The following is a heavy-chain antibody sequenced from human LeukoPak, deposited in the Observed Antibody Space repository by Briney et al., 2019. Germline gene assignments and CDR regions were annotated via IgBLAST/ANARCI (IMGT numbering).Heavy chain of an antibody. J-gene: IGHJ3*02. CDR1: GFTFSSYW. D-gene: IGHD1-1*01. V-gene: IGHV3-7*01. CDR2: IKQDGSEK. Sequence: GGSLRLSCAASGFTFSSYWMSWVRQAPGKGLEWVANIKQDGSEKYYVDSVKGRFTISRDNAKNSLFLQMNSLRAEDTAVYFCARGWYTDAFDIWGQGTMVTVSS. CDR3: ARGWYTDAFDI.